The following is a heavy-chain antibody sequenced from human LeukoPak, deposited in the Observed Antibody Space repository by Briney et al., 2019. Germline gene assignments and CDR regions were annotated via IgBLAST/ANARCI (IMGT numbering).Heavy chain of an antibody. CDR3: AKDRCSNGIGCYYYYMDI. CDR2: ISYDGSNK. J-gene: IGHJ6*03. V-gene: IGHV3-30*18. Sequence: GGSLRLSCAASGFTFSSYGMHWVRQAPGKGLEWVAVISYDGSNKYYADSVKGRFTISRDNSKNTLYLQMNSLRAEDTAVYYCAKDRCSNGIGCYYYYMDIWGKGTTVTISS. D-gene: IGHD2-8*01. CDR1: GFTFSSYG.